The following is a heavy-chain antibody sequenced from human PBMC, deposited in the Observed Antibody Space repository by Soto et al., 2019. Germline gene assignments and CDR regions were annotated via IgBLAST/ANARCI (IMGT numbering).Heavy chain of an antibody. V-gene: IGHV4-31*03. CDR2: IYYSGST. D-gene: IGHD2-8*02. CDR1: GGSISSGGYY. Sequence: SETLSLTCTVSGGSISSGGYYWSWIRQHPGKGLEWIGYIYYSGSTYYNPSLKSRVTISVDTSKNQFSLKMTSVTAADTAVYYFAKTRRGRGNWWARRHDVMDVWGQGTTVTVSS. CDR3: AKTRRGRGNWWARRHDVMDV. J-gene: IGHJ6*02.